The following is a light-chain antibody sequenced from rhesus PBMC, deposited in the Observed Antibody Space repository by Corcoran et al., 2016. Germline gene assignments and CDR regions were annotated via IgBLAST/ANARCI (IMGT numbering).Light chain of an antibody. V-gene: IGKV1-32*02. Sequence: DIQMSQSPSSLSASVGDRITITCRASQAINSYLNWYQQIPGKAPKLLIYYADTLTSGVPSRFSGIGSGTEFSLTIRSLQPEDFATYFCQQGDRHPYSFGQGTKVEI. CDR3: QQGDRHPYS. CDR1: QAINSY. J-gene: IGKJ2*01. CDR2: YAD.